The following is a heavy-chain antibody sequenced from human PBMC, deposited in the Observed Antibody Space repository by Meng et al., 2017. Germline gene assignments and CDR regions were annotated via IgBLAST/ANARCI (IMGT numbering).Heavy chain of an antibody. V-gene: IGHV3-30*04. Sequence: QVQLVESGGGVVQPGRSLRLSCAASGFTFSSYAMHWVRQAPGKGLEWVAVISYDGSNKYYADSVKGRFTISRDNSKNTLYLQMNSLRAEDTAVYYCASIKVDPWGQGTLVTVSS. J-gene: IGHJ5*02. CDR3: ASIKVDP. CDR2: ISYDGSNK. CDR1: GFTFSSYA. D-gene: IGHD1-14*01.